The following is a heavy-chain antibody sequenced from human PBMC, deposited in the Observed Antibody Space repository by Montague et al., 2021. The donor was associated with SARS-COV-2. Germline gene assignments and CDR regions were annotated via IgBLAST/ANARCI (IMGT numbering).Heavy chain of an antibody. D-gene: IGHD5-18*01. J-gene: IGHJ2*01. CDR1: GFDFTSSE. V-gene: IGHV3-48*03. Sequence: SLRLSCAASGFDFTSSEINWVRQAPGKGLEWVSYISTSGTLPSYMDSVKGRFTISRDNAKKSLYLQMDSLRAEDTAVYFCASEAVGYSHGYPYWYFDLWGRGTLVTVSS. CDR3: ASEAVGYSHGYPYWYFDL. CDR2: ISTSGTLP.